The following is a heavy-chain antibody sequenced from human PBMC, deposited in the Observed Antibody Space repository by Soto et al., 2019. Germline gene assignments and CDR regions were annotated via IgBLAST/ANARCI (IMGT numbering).Heavy chain of an antibody. CDR3: ARAAVVNNWFDP. J-gene: IGHJ5*02. V-gene: IGHV4-4*02. CDR1: GGSISTTFW. Sequence: QVQLQESGPGLVQPSGTLSLTCAVSGGSISTTFWWTWVRQPPGKGLEWIGEIHHGGHTNYNPSRKSRVTISIDKSKNQFSLMLASVTPADTAMYYCARAAVVNNWFDPWGQGTLVTVSS. CDR2: IHHGGHT. D-gene: IGHD2-21*01.